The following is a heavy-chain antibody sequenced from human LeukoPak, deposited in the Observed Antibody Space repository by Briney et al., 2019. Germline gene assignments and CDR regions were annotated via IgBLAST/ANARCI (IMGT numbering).Heavy chain of an antibody. D-gene: IGHD2-21*02. V-gene: IGHV4-59*01. J-gene: IGHJ4*02. CDR1: GGSISSYY. CDR3: ARALVTAIPFFDY. CDR2: IYYSGST. Sequence: SETLSLTCAVYGGSISSYYWSWIRQPPGKGLEWIGYIYYSGSTNYNPSLKSRVTISVDTSKNQFSLKLSSVTAADTAVYYCARALVTAIPFFDYWGQGTLVTVSS.